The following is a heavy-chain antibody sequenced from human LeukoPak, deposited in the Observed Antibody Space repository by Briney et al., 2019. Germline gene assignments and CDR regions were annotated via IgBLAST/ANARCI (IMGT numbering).Heavy chain of an antibody. CDR2: INPNSGGT. CDR3: ARVVGGHGSSSPADY. V-gene: IGHV1-2*02. CDR1: GYTFTGYY. Sequence: ASVKVSCKASGYTFTGYYMHWVRQAPGQGLEWMGWINPNSGGTNYAQKFQGRATMTRDTSISTAYMELSRLRSDDTAVYYCARVVGGHGSSSPADYWGQGTLVTVSS. D-gene: IGHD6-6*01. J-gene: IGHJ4*02.